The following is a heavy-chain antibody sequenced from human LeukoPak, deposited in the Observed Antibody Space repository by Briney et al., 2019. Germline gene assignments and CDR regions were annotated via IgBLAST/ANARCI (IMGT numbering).Heavy chain of an antibody. D-gene: IGHD3-22*01. V-gene: IGHV3-11*01. J-gene: IGHJ4*02. CDR1: GFTFSDYY. Sequence: GGSLRLSCAASGFTFSDYYMSWIRQAPGKGLEWVSYISSSGSTIYYADSVKGRFTISRDNAKNSLYLQMNSLRAEDTAVYYCARGTPSVVYYYDSSGYYDYWGQGTLVTVSS. CDR2: ISSSGSTI. CDR3: ARGTPSVVYYYDSSGYYDY.